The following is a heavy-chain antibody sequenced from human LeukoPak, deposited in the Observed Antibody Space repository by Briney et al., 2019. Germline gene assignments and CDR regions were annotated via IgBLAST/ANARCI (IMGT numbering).Heavy chain of an antibody. CDR2: ISGSGVST. Sequence: GGSLRLSCAASGFIFSNHAMTWVRQAPGKGLEWVSGISGSGVSTNYADSVKGRVTISRDNSKNTLYLQINSLRAEDTAVYYCAKEKHSSSSELFFYSFDDWGQGTLVTVSS. V-gene: IGHV3-23*01. J-gene: IGHJ4*02. CDR3: AKEKHSSSSELFFYSFDD. CDR1: GFIFSNHA. D-gene: IGHD6-6*01.